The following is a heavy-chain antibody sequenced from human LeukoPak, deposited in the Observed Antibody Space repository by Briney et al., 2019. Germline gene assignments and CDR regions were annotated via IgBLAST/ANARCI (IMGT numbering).Heavy chain of an antibody. D-gene: IGHD3-3*01. CDR2: IYYSGST. CDR1: GGSISSSSYY. V-gene: IGHV4-39*07. CDR3: ARVGYDFWSGLGAYFDY. Sequence: SETLSLTCTVSGGSISSSSYYWGWIRQPPGKGLEWIGSIYYSGSTYYNPSLKSRVTISVDTSKNQFSLKLSSVTAADTAVYYCARVGYDFWSGLGAYFDYWGQGTLVTVSS. J-gene: IGHJ4*02.